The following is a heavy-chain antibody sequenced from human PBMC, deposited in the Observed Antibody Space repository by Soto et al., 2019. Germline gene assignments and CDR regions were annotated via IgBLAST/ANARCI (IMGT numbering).Heavy chain of an antibody. CDR3: AADQSIVATASGAFDI. CDR2: IYYSGST. D-gene: IGHD5-12*01. CDR1: GGSISSYY. Sequence: QVQLQESGPGLVKPSETLSLTCTVSGGSISSYYWSWIRQPPGKGLEWIGYIYYSGSTNYNPSLKSRVTISVDTSKIQFSLKLSSVTAADTAVYYCAADQSIVATASGAFDIWGQGTMVTVSS. J-gene: IGHJ3*02. V-gene: IGHV4-59*01.